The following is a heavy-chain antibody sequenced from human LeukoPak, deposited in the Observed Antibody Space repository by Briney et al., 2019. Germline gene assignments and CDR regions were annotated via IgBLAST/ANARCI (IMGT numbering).Heavy chain of an antibody. D-gene: IGHD3-10*01. J-gene: IGHJ5*02. CDR3: ARDSYYGSPNPTWFDP. CDR1: GDSISRYY. V-gene: IGHV4-59*01. Sequence: SETLSLTCTVSGDSISRYYWSWIRQPPGKGLEWIGYISYSGSTNYNPSLKSRVTISVDASKNQFSLKLSSVTAADTAVYYCARDSYYGSPNPTWFDPWGQGTLVTVSS. CDR2: ISYSGST.